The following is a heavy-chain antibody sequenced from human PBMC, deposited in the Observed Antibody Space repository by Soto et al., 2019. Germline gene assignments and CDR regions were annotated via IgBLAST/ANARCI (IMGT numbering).Heavy chain of an antibody. D-gene: IGHD2-2*01. J-gene: IGHJ4*02. Sequence: GGSLRLSCAASGFTFSSYGMHWVRQAPGKGLEWVAVIWYDGSNKYYADSVKGRFTISRDNSKNTLYLQMNSPRAEDTAVYYCARGRDIVVVPAAMLSRGYFDYWGQGTLVTVSS. CDR1: GFTFSSYG. CDR2: IWYDGSNK. CDR3: ARGRDIVVVPAAMLSRGYFDY. V-gene: IGHV3-33*01.